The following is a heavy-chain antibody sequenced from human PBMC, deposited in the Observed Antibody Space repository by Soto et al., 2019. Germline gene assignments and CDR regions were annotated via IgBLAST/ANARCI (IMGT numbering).Heavy chain of an antibody. Sequence: QVQLVESGGGVVQPGRSLRLSCAASGCTFSSYGMHWVRQAPGKGLEWVAVISYDGSNKYYADSVKGRFTISRDNSKNTLYLQMNSLRGEDTAVYYCAKARIAAAGTFPYYYCGMDVWGQGTTVTVSS. CDR2: ISYDGSNK. D-gene: IGHD6-13*01. CDR3: AKARIAAAGTFPYYYCGMDV. CDR1: GCTFSSYG. J-gene: IGHJ6*02. V-gene: IGHV3-30*18.